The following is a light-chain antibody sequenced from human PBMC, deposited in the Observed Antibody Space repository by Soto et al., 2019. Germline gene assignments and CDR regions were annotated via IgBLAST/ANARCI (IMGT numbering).Light chain of an antibody. CDR2: EVT. CDR1: SSDFYGFNY. Sequence: QSVLTQPASVSGCPGQSITISCTGTSSDFYGFNYVSWYQQLPGKVPKLLIYEVTSRPSGVSNRFSGSKSGDTASLTISGLLAEDEAYYYCSSYTSGSAPYVFGTGTKVT. CDR3: SSYTSGSAPYV. J-gene: IGLJ1*01. V-gene: IGLV2-14*01.